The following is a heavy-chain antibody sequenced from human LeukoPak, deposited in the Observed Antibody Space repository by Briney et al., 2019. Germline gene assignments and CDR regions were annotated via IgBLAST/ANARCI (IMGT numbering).Heavy chain of an antibody. Sequence: GGSLRLSCAASTFTFSIYWMSWVRQAPGKGLEWVANINQDGSETYYVDSVKGRFTISRDNVKNSLYLQMDSLRAEDTAIYYCAKLFLTRIAAAVALDYWGQGTLVTVSS. CDR2: INQDGSET. CDR3: AKLFLTRIAAAVALDY. J-gene: IGHJ4*02. D-gene: IGHD6-13*01. V-gene: IGHV3-7*01. CDR1: TFTFSIYW.